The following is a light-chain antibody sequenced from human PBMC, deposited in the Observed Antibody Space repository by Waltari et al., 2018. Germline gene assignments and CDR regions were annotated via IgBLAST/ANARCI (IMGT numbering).Light chain of an antibody. V-gene: IGLV2-8*01. Sequence: QSALTQPPSASGSPGQSITIPCTGTSSDVGAYNFVSWYQQHPGKSPKLIIFDVRKRPSGVPDRFSGSKSGNTASLTVSGLQAEDEADYYCNSYAGGDILYVFGTGTRVTVL. CDR3: NSYAGGDILYV. J-gene: IGLJ1*01. CDR2: DVR. CDR1: SSDVGAYNF.